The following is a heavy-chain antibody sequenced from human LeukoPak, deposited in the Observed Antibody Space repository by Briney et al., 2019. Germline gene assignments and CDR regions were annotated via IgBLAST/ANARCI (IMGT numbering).Heavy chain of an antibody. J-gene: IGHJ4*02. CDR3: AKVDITMVRGAPHNFDY. V-gene: IGHV3-7*03. D-gene: IGHD3-10*01. CDR1: GFTFSSYW. Sequence: PGGSLRLSCAASGFTFSSYWMTWVRQAPGKGLEWVGNIKRDGSEKYYVDSVKGRFTISRDSAKNSLYLQMNSLRAEDTAVYYCAKVDITMVRGAPHNFDYWGQGTLVTVSS. CDR2: IKRDGSEK.